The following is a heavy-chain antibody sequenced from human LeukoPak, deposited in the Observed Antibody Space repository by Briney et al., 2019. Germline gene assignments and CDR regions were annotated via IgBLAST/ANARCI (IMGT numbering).Heavy chain of an antibody. CDR2: IRYDGSNK. CDR1: GFTFSSYG. Sequence: GGSLRLSCAASGFTFSSYGMHWVRQAPGKGLEWVAFIRYDGSNKYYADSVKGRFTISRDNSKNTLYLQMNSLRADDTAVYYCARSGVTTRQYYFDYWGQGTLVTVSS. D-gene: IGHD4-17*01. CDR3: ARSGVTTRQYYFDY. V-gene: IGHV3-30*02. J-gene: IGHJ4*02.